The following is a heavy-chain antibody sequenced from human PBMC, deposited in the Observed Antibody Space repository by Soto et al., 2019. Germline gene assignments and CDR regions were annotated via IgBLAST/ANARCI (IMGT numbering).Heavy chain of an antibody. V-gene: IGHV3-74*01. CDR2: VKSDGSTY. CDR3: ARGLKNYYGMDV. J-gene: IGHJ6*02. CDR1: GFTFSTYW. Sequence: LRLSCAASGFTFSTYWMHWVRQIPGKGLEWVSRVKSDGSTYYADPVKGRFTISRDNAWNTVYLQMNRLRAEDTALYYCARGLKNYYGMDVWGQGTTVTVSS.